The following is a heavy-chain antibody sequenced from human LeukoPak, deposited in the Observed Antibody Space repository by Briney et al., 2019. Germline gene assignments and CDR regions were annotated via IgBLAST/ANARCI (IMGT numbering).Heavy chain of an antibody. J-gene: IGHJ4*02. CDR2: ISSSSTNV. Sequence: GGSLRLSCAASGFTFSTYSMNWVRQAPGKGLEWVASISSSSTNVYYADSVKGRITVSRDNAKKSLYLQMNSLRDEDTAVYYCARERHSYGLGYYFDYWGQGTLVTVSS. CDR3: ARERHSYGLGYYFDY. V-gene: IGHV3-21*01. D-gene: IGHD3-10*01. CDR1: GFTFSTYS.